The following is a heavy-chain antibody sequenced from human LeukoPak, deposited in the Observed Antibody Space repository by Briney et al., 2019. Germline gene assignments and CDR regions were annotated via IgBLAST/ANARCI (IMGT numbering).Heavy chain of an antibody. J-gene: IGHJ3*02. Sequence: WASVKVSCKASGYTFTSYDINWVRQATGQGLEWMGWMNPNSGGTNYAQKFQGRVTMTRDTSISTAYMELSRLRSDDTAVYYCARGGVLFPFDIWGQGTMVTVSS. CDR3: ARGGVLFPFDI. V-gene: IGHV1-2*02. CDR2: MNPNSGGT. CDR1: GYTFTSYD. D-gene: IGHD2-15*01.